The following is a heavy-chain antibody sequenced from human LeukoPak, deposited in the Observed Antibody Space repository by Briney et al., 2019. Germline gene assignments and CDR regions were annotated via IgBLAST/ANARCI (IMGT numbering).Heavy chain of an antibody. CDR3: TRMTTGHDY. J-gene: IGHJ4*02. CDR2: INHSGYT. D-gene: IGHD4-17*01. V-gene: IGHV4-34*01. CDR1: GVSFDDYY. Sequence: SETLSLTCAVSGVSFDDYYWSWVRQTPGKGLEWIGEINHSGYTNDSPSLKSRVTLSIDTSRKQFSLDLRSVTVADAGIYYCTRMTTGHDYWGQGTLVTVSS.